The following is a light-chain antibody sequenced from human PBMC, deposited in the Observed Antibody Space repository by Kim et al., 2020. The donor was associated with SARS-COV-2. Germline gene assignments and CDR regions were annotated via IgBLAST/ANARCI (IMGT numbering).Light chain of an antibody. CDR2: GKS. J-gene: IGLJ2*01. Sequence: ALGQTVRITCQRDRLRSYYAKWYKQKPGLAPVLIIYGKSKRTSGIPDRFSGSSSGKTASLTITGAQAEDEADYYCNTRDSSGNHPVFGGGTQLTVL. CDR1: RLRSYY. V-gene: IGLV3-19*01. CDR3: NTRDSSGNHPV.